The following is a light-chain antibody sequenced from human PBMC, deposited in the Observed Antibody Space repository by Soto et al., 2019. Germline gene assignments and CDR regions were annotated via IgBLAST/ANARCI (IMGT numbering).Light chain of an antibody. V-gene: IGLV8-61*01. Sequence: QAVVTQEPSFSVSPGGTVTLTCGLSSGSVSTNYYPSWYQQTPGQAPRTLMHSSNIRSSGVPDRFSGSILGNKAALTITGAQADDEADYYCALYMGSGIWVFGGGTKLTVL. CDR2: SSN. CDR1: SGSVSTNYY. CDR3: ALYMGSGIWV. J-gene: IGLJ3*02.